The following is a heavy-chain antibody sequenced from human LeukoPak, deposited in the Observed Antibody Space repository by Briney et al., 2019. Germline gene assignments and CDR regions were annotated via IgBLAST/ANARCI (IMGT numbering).Heavy chain of an antibody. J-gene: IGHJ4*02. V-gene: IGHV1-8*01. D-gene: IGHD1-26*01. Sequence: ASVKVSCRASGYTFTSYDINWVRQATGQGLEWMGWMNPNSGNTGYAQKFQGRVTMTRNTSISTAYMELSSLRSEDTAVYYCARGRYSGSYYGVDYWGQGTLVTVSS. CDR1: GYTFTSYD. CDR2: MNPNSGNT. CDR3: ARGRYSGSYYGVDY.